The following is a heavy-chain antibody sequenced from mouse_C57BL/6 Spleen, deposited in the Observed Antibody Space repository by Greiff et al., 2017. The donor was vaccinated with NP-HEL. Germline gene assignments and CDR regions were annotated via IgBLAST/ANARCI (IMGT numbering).Heavy chain of an antibody. J-gene: IGHJ1*03. Sequence: VQLQQSGPELVKPGASVKISCKASGYSFTDYNMNWVKQSNGKSLEWIGVINPNYGTTSYNQKFKGKATLTVDQSSSTAYMQLNSLTSEDSAVYYCARRIDYYGSGYTTGYFDVWGTGTTVTVSS. CDR2: INPNYGTT. D-gene: IGHD1-1*01. CDR3: ARRIDYYGSGYTTGYFDV. CDR1: GYSFTDYN. V-gene: IGHV1-39*01.